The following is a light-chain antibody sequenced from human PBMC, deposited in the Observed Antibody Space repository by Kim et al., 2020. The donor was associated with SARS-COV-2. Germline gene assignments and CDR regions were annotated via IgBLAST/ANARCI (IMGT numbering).Light chain of an antibody. V-gene: IGKV3-20*01. CDR1: RGVDSSD. CDR2: STS. CDR3: QQYGGSPRLFT. Sequence: GETTALTSRTSRGVDSSDLACYQKKPGQAPRLLIYSTSSRATGIPDRFSGSGSGTDFTLTINRLEPEDFAMYYCQQYGGSPRLFTFGPGTKVDIK. J-gene: IGKJ3*01.